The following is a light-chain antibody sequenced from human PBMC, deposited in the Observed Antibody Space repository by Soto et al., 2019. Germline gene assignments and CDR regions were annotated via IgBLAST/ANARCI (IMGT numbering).Light chain of an antibody. CDR2: GAS. J-gene: IGKJ1*01. V-gene: IGKV3-20*01. CDR3: QQYGSSWWT. CDR1: QSVSSSY. Sequence: PGEIATLSCRASQSVSSSYLAWYQQKPGQAPRLLIYGASSRATGIPDRFSGSGSGTDFTLTISRLEPEDFAVYYCQQYGSSWWTFGQGTKVDIK.